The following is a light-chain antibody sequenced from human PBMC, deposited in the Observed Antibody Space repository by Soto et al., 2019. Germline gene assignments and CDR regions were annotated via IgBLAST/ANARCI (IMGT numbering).Light chain of an antibody. CDR3: AAWDDSLSGWV. CDR1: SSNIGSNF. Sequence: QSVLTQPPSASGTPGQRVTISCSGSSSNIGSNFVYWYQQFPGTAPKLLIYRNIQRPSGVPDRFSGSKTGTSASLAISGRPSEDEADDYCAAWDDSLSGWVFGGGTKLTVL. J-gene: IGLJ3*02. CDR2: RNI. V-gene: IGLV1-47*01.